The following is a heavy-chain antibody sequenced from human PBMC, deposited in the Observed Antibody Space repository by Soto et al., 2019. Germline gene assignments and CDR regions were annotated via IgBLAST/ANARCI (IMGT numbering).Heavy chain of an antibody. CDR3: ARERGSSWYFDY. V-gene: IGHV3-33*01. D-gene: IGHD6-13*01. J-gene: IGHJ4*02. CDR2: IWYDGSNK. Sequence: GGSLRLSCAASGFTFSSYGMHWDRQAPGKGLEWVAVIWYDGSNKYYADYVKGRFTISRDNSKNTLYLQMNSLRAEDMAVYYCARERGSSWYFDYWGQGTLVTVSS. CDR1: GFTFSSYG.